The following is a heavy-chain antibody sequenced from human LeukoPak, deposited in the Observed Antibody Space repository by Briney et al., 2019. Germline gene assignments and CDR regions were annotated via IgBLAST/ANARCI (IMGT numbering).Heavy chain of an antibody. Sequence: SVKVSCKASGGTFSSYAISWVRQAPGQGLEWMGRIIPILGIANYAQKFQGRVTITADKSTRTAYMELSSLRSEDTAVYYCARDSSAVVTARYNWFDPWGQGTLVTVSS. CDR1: GGTFSSYA. V-gene: IGHV1-69*04. J-gene: IGHJ5*02. CDR2: IIPILGIA. D-gene: IGHD2-21*02. CDR3: ARDSSAVVTARYNWFDP.